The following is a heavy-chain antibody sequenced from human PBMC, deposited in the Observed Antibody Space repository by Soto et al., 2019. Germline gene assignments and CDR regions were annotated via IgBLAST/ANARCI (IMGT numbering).Heavy chain of an antibody. D-gene: IGHD2-15*01. V-gene: IGHV4-31*03. CDR3: ARDAPGVAPY. Sequence: QVQLQESGPGLVRPSQTLSLTCTVSGGSINSGDSYWNWIRQHPEKGLEWIGYINYRGSTFYNPSLKSRIIISVDTSKNQLSLSLISVTAADTAVYYCARDAPGVAPYWGQGTLVTVSS. CDR2: INYRGST. J-gene: IGHJ4*02. CDR1: GGSINSGDSY.